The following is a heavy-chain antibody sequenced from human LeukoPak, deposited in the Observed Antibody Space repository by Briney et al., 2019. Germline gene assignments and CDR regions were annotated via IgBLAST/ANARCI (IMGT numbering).Heavy chain of an antibody. Sequence: ASVKVSCKASRYTFTSYYLHWVRQAPGQGLEWMGIINPSGGSTSYAQKFQGRVTMTRDTSTSTVYMELSSLRSEDTAVYYCAREGGIAAAGSWGQGSLVTVSS. V-gene: IGHV1-46*01. CDR2: INPSGGST. CDR1: RYTFTSYY. CDR3: AREGGIAAAGS. J-gene: IGHJ4*02. D-gene: IGHD6-13*01.